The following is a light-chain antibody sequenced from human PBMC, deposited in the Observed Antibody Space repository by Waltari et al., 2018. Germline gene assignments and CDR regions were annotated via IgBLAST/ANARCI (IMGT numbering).Light chain of an antibody. CDR2: DDN. Sequence: NFVLNQPHSVSESPGKTVTISCTVSSVNIARKHVQWFQQRPGSAPTTVIQDDNQRPSGVPDRFSGSSDRSSNSASLTISGLTTEDEADYYCQSFDRSSVVFGGGTKLTVL. J-gene: IGLJ2*01. CDR3: QSFDRSSVV. CDR1: SVNIARKH. V-gene: IGLV6-57*02.